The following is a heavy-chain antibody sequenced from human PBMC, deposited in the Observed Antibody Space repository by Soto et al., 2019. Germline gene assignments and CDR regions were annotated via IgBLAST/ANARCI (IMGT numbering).Heavy chain of an antibody. CDR2: ISYDGSNK. CDR1: GFTFSSYA. J-gene: IGHJ4*02. V-gene: IGHV3-30-3*01. Sequence: QVQLVESGGGVVQPGRSLRLSCAASGFTFSSYAMHWVRQAPGKGLEWVAVISYDGSNKYYADSVKGRFTISRDNSKNTLYLQMNSLRAEDTAVYYCAREFIGSSGYTSGGYFDYWGQGTLVTVSS. CDR3: AREFIGSSGYTSGGYFDY. D-gene: IGHD3-22*01.